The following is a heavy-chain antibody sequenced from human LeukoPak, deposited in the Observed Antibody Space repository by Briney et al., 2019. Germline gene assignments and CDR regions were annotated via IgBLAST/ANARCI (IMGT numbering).Heavy chain of an antibody. Sequence: GGSLKLSCVASGFTFSNAWMNWVRQAPGKGLEWVGRIKSKANAETEDYIAPVKGRFTISRDDSKNTLYLQMNSLKTEDTAVYYCTTDWTPSRWKCSYSCGSTRDALDSWGLGTLVTVS. V-gene: IGHV3-15*01. CDR3: TTDWTPSRWKCSYSCGSTRDALDS. CDR2: IKSKANAETE. J-gene: IGHJ3*02. CDR1: GFTFSNAW. D-gene: IGHD3-22*01.